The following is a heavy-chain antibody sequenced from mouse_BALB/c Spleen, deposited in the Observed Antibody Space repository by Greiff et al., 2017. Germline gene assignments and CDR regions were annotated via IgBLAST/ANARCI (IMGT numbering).Heavy chain of an antibody. CDR1: GYTFTSYW. CDR2: INPSTGYT. Sequence: VQLQQSGAELAKPGASVKMSCKASGYTFTSYWMHWVKQRPGQGLEWIGYINPSTGYTEYNQKFKDKATLTADKSSSTAYMQLSSLTSEDSAVYYCARRGRSLAMDDWGQGTSVTVSS. J-gene: IGHJ4*01. CDR3: ARRGRSLAMDD. V-gene: IGHV1-7*01.